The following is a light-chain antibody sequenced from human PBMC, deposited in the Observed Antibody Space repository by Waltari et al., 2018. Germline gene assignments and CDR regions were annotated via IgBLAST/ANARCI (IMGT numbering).Light chain of an antibody. CDR1: SLRQSF. Sequence: SSELSQDPAVSVALGQTVRITCQGDSLRQSFASWYQQKPGQAPVLVVFGVGNRPSGIPDRFSGSKSGNTAFLTITGTQADDEADYYCNSRDISGNHWVFGGGTRLTVL. V-gene: IGLV3-19*01. CDR2: GVG. CDR3: NSRDISGNHWV. J-gene: IGLJ3*02.